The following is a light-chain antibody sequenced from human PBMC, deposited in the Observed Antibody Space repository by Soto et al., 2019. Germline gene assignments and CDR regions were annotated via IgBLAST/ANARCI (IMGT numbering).Light chain of an antibody. Sequence: EIGLKHSPATLSLSKGGRATLSCRASQSVSLSLAWYQQKPGQAPRLLIYDASKRASGFPARFSGSGSGTDFTLTISSLEPEDFAVYYCQQRSNWPWTFGHVSMVDVK. CDR1: QSVSLS. V-gene: IGKV3-11*01. CDR2: DAS. CDR3: QQRSNWPWT. J-gene: IGKJ1*01.